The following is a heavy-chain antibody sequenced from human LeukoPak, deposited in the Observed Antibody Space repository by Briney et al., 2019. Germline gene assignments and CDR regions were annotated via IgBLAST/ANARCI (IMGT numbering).Heavy chain of an antibody. J-gene: IGHJ4*02. CDR1: GVTFSSYG. CDR3: ARDAPYYYDSSGYYSPRPLDY. Sequence: GRSLRLSCAASGVTFSSYGMHWVRQAPGKGLEWVAVIWYDGSNKYYADSVKGRFTISRDNCKNTLYLQMNSLRAEDTAVYYCARDAPYYYDSSGYYSPRPLDYWGQGTLVTVSS. V-gene: IGHV3-33*01. D-gene: IGHD3-22*01. CDR2: IWYDGSNK.